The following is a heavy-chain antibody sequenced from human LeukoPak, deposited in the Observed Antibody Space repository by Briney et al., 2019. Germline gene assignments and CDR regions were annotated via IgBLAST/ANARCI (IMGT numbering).Heavy chain of an antibody. Sequence: PGGSLRLSCAASGFTFSSYAMSWVRQAPGKGLEWVSAISGSGGSTYYADSVKGRFTISRDNSKNTLHLQMNSLRAEDTAVYYCAKDKAYCGGDCYPEYFQHWGQGTLVTVSS. D-gene: IGHD2-21*02. CDR2: ISGSGGST. J-gene: IGHJ1*01. CDR1: GFTFSSYA. V-gene: IGHV3-23*01. CDR3: AKDKAYCGGDCYPEYFQH.